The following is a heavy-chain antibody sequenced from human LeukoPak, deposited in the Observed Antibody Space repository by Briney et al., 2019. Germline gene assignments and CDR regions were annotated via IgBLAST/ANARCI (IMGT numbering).Heavy chain of an antibody. D-gene: IGHD2-2*01. Sequence: PGGSLRLSCAASGFTVSSNYMSWVRQAPGKGLEWVSVIYSGGSTYYADSVKGRFTISRDNSKNTLYLQMNSLRAEDTAVYYCAKDPESIIVVVPAARIDYWGQGTLVTVSS. CDR3: AKDPESIIVVVPAARIDY. V-gene: IGHV3-53*05. J-gene: IGHJ4*02. CDR2: IYSGGST. CDR1: GFTVSSNY.